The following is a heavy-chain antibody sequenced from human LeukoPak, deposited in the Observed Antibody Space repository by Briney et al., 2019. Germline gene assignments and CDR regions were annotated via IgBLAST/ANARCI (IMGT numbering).Heavy chain of an antibody. CDR3: AKGVGHCSGGSCQQFDY. Sequence: GGSVTLSCAASGFTFRSYSMIGLRQAPGRGLEWVSAFNYRCASTYYADSVKGRFTMSSSNYKTKMYLQMNSLRAEDKDVYYCAKGVGHCSGGSCQQFDYWGQGHLVTVTS. J-gene: IGHJ4*02. V-gene: IGHV3-23*01. D-gene: IGHD2-15*01. CDR2: FNYRCAST. CDR1: GFTFRSYS.